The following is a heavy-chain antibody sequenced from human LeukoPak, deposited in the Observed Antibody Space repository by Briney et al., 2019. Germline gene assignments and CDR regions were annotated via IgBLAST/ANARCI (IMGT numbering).Heavy chain of an antibody. CDR3: ARHQRGYSGYTFDY. D-gene: IGHD5-12*01. CDR1: GGSISSYY. Sequence: EPSETLSLTCTVSGGSISSYYWSWIRQPPGKGLERIGYIYYSGSTNYNPSLKSRVTISVDTSKNQFSLKLSSVTAADTAVYYCARHQRGYSGYTFDYWGQGTLVTVSS. V-gene: IGHV4-59*08. CDR2: IYYSGST. J-gene: IGHJ4*02.